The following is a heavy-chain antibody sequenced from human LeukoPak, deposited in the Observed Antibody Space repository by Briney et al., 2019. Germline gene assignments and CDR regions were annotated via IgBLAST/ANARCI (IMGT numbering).Heavy chain of an antibody. D-gene: IGHD6-19*01. J-gene: IGHJ1*01. CDR3: AKDSAVAVSGYFHH. Sequence: PGGSLRLSCAASGFTFSSYGMHWVRQAPGKGLEWVAFIWYDGSNKYYVDSVKGRFTISRDNSKNTLHLQMNSLRAEDTAVYYCAKDSAVAVSGYFHHWGQGTLVTVSS. CDR1: GFTFSSYG. V-gene: IGHV3-30*02. CDR2: IWYDGSNK.